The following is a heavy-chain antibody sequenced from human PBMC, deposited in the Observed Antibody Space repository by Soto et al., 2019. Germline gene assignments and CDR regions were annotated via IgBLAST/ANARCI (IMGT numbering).Heavy chain of an antibody. J-gene: IGHJ5*02. CDR1: GFTFSSYG. Sequence: QVQLVESGGGVVQPGRSLRLSCAESGFTFSSYGMHWVRQAPGKGLEWVAVIWYDGSNKYYADSVKGRFTISRDNSKNTLYLQMTSLRAEETAVYYCARDGGCRDGDTVWCNWFAPWGQGTLVTVSS. V-gene: IGHV3-33*01. CDR3: ARDGGCRDGDTVWCNWFAP. D-gene: IGHD2-21*01. CDR2: IWYDGSNK.